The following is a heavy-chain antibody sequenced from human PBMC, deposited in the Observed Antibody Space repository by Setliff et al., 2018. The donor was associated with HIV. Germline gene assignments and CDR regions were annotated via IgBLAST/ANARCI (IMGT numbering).Heavy chain of an antibody. CDR1: GYSISSGFY. D-gene: IGHD3-3*01. J-gene: IGHJ5*02. CDR3: ALRMKNELTIFNIIKTRRNWFDP. V-gene: IGHV4-38-2*01. Sequence: PSETLSLTCAVSGYSISSGFYWSWMRQPPGKGLEWIGSIYQSGNTNYNPSLESRLTISVDTAKNQFSLKLSSVTAADTAVYYCALRMKNELTIFNIIKTRRNWFDPWSQGTLGTVSS. CDR2: IYQSGNT.